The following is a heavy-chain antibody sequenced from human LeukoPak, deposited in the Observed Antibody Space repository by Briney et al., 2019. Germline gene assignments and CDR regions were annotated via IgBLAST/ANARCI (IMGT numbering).Heavy chain of an antibody. J-gene: IGHJ4*02. CDR2: ISGSGGST. V-gene: IGHV3-23*01. D-gene: IGHD3-22*01. Sequence: PGGSLRLSCAASGFTFSSYAMSWVRQAPGKGLEWVSAISGSGGSTYYADSVKGRFTISRDNSKNTLYLQMNSLRAEDTAVYYCAKDSFPYYYDISGYPYYDYWGQGTLVTVSS. CDR1: GFTFSSYA. CDR3: AKDSFPYYYDISGYPYYDY.